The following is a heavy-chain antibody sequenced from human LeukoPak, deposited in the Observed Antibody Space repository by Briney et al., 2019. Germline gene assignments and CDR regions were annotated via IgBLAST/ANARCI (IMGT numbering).Heavy chain of an antibody. D-gene: IGHD6-19*01. CDR3: ARAQWLSPKSTPSY. J-gene: IGHJ4*02. CDR1: GFTFTSYY. CDR2: INPSGGST. Sequence: ASAKVSCKASGFTFTSYYMHWVREAPGQGLEWMGIINPSGGSTSYAQKFQGRVTMTRDMSTGTVYMELSSLRSEDTAVYYCARAQWLSPKSTPSYWGQGTLVTVSS. V-gene: IGHV1-46*01.